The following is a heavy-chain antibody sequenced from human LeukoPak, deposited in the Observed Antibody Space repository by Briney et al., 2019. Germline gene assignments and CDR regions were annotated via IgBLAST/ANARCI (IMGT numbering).Heavy chain of an antibody. J-gene: IGHJ4*02. Sequence: GGSLRLSCAASGFTFSSYSMNWVRQAPGKGLEWVSYISSSSSTIYYADSVKSRFTISRDNAKNSLYLQMNSLRAEDTAVYYCARALLRYFDWLYHFDYWGQGTLVTVSS. V-gene: IGHV3-48*01. CDR2: ISSSSSTI. D-gene: IGHD3-9*01. CDR1: GFTFSSYS. CDR3: ARALLRYFDWLYHFDY.